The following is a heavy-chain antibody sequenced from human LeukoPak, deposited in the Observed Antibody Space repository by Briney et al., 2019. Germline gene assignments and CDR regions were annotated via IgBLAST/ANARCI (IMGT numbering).Heavy chain of an antibody. Sequence: GGSLRLSCAASGFTFSDYAMSWVRQAPGKGLEWVSAITGSGGRTNYADSVQGRFTISRDTPKNTLYLQMTSLRAEDTAVCYCANDYGGVGPSLDNWGQGTLVTVSS. D-gene: IGHD4-17*01. CDR1: GFTFSDYA. CDR3: ANDYGGVGPSLDN. CDR2: ITGSGGRT. V-gene: IGHV3-23*01. J-gene: IGHJ4*02.